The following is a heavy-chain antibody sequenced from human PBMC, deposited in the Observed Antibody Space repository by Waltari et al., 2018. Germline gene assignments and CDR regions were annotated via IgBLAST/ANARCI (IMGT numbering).Heavy chain of an antibody. CDR3: ARDIAAAGGAFDI. J-gene: IGHJ3*02. Sequence: EVQLVESGGGLVQPGGSLRPSCAASGFTFSSYWMHWVRQAPGKGLVWVSRINTDGSSTSYADSVKGRFTISRDNAKNTLYLQMNSLRAEDTAVYYCARDIAAAGGAFDIWGQGTMVTVSS. D-gene: IGHD6-13*01. CDR2: INTDGSST. CDR1: GFTFSSYW. V-gene: IGHV3-74*01.